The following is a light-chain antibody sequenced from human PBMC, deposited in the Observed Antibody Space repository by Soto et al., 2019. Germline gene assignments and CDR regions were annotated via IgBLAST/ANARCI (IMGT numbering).Light chain of an antibody. J-gene: IGKJ4*01. CDR2: DAS. CDR3: QQYNSYPLT. V-gene: IGKV1D-16*01. Sequence: DIQMNQSPSSLSASVGDRVTITCRASQAIGSWLAWYQQKPGKAPTSLIYDASNLQTEVPSRFSGSGSGTDFTLTISGLQPEDSATYYCQQYNSYPLTFGGGTMVEIK. CDR1: QAIGSW.